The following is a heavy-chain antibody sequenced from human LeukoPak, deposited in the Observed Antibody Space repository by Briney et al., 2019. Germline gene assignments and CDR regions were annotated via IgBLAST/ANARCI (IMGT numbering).Heavy chain of an antibody. CDR3: ASRHCSGGGCYFAGADPFDY. CDR1: GFTVSSTY. V-gene: IGHV3-53*01. CDR2: IYSGGNI. J-gene: IGHJ4*02. D-gene: IGHD2-15*01. Sequence: GGSLRLSCAASGFTVSSTYMSWVRQAPGKGLEWVSVIYSGGNIYYIDSVKGRFTISRDTSKNTLYLQMNSLRVEDTAVYYCASRHCSGGGCYFAGADPFDYWGQGTLVTVSS.